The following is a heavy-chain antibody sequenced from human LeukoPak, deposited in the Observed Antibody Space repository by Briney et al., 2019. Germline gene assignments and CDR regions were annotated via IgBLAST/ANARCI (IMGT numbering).Heavy chain of an antibody. CDR2: FDPEDGET. V-gene: IGHV1-24*01. D-gene: IGHD6-13*01. CDR3: ATDGELQLVRDLLSY. Sequence: ASXKVSCKVSGYTLTELSMHWVRQAPGKGLEWMGGFDPEDGETIYAQKFQGRVTMTEDTSTDTAYMELSSLRSEDTSVYYCATDGELQLVRDLLSYWGQGTLVTVSS. CDR1: GYTLTELS. J-gene: IGHJ4*02.